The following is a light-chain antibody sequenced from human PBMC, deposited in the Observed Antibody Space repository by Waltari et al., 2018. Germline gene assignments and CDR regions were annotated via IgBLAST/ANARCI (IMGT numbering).Light chain of an antibody. CDR3: LQDYNYPRA. Sequence: AIQMTQSPSSLSASVGDRVTISCRASQGIRDDLSWYQQKPGKAPKLLIYAASNLQSEVPSRFSGRGSGTDFTLTINGLQPEDSATYYCLQDYNYPRAFGQGTKVEIK. CDR1: QGIRDD. V-gene: IGKV1-6*01. CDR2: AAS. J-gene: IGKJ1*01.